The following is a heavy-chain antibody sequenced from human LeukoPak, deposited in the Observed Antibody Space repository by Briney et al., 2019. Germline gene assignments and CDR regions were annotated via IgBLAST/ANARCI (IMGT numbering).Heavy chain of an antibody. V-gene: IGHV4-4*07. CDR1: GGSISSYY. Sequence: SSETLSLTCTVSGGSISSYYWSWIRQPAGKGLEWIGRIYTSGSTNYNASLKSRVSMSVDTSKNQFSLKLSSVTAADTAVFYCTRENSGSYREFDYWGQGTLVTVSS. CDR3: TRENSGSYREFDY. J-gene: IGHJ4*02. CDR2: IYTSGST. D-gene: IGHD1-26*01.